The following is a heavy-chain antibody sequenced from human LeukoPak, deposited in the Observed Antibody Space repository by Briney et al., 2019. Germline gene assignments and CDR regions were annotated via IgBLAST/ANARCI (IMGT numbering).Heavy chain of an antibody. CDR3: ARGGRDYYDSLDY. V-gene: IGHV1-69*04. Sequence: SVKVSCKASGGTFSSYAISWVRQAPGQGLEWMGRIIPVLGIANYAQKFQGRVTITADKSTSTAYMELSSLRSEDTAVYYCARGGRDYYDSLDYWGQGTLVTVSS. CDR1: GGTFSSYA. D-gene: IGHD3-22*01. CDR2: IIPVLGIA. J-gene: IGHJ4*02.